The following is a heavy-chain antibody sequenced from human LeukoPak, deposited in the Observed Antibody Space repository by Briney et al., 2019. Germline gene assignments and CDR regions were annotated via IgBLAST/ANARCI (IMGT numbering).Heavy chain of an antibody. V-gene: IGHV4-59*01. CDR3: ARDPSSGWSWFDP. CDR1: GGSFSSYY. CDR2: IYYSGGT. D-gene: IGHD6-19*01. Sequence: SETLSLTCTVAGGSFSSYYWSWIRQPPGKGLEWIGYIYYSGGTNYNPSLKSRVTILVDTSKNQFSLKLRSVSAADTAVYYCARDPSSGWSWFDPWGQGTLVTVSS. J-gene: IGHJ5*02.